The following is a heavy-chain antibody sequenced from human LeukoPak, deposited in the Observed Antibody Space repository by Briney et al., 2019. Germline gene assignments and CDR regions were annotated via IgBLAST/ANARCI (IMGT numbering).Heavy chain of an antibody. CDR2: IIPIFGTA. V-gene: IGHV1-69*01. D-gene: IGHD4-17*01. CDR3: ARDHPFDGDYLGGGY. CDR1: GGTFSSYA. J-gene: IGHJ4*02. Sequence: SVKVSCKASGGTFSSYAISWVRQAPGQGLEWMGGIIPIFGTANYAQKFQGRVTITADESTSTAYMELSSLRSDDTAVYYCARDHPFDGDYLGGGYWGQGTLVTVSS.